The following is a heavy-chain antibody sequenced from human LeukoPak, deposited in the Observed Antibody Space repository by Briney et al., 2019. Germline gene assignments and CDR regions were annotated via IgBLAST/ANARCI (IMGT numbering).Heavy chain of an antibody. CDR2: ISSSGTTT. J-gene: IGHJ5*02. CDR1: GFTFSDHY. CDR3: ARVGSSRGWFDP. V-gene: IGHV3-11*01. D-gene: IGHD3-10*01. Sequence: GGSLRLSCTGSGFTFSDHYMTWIRQAPGKGLEWISYISSSGTTTYYSDSVKGRFTISRANAKPSVYLQMEGLRADDTAVYYCARVGSSRGWFDPWGHGTLVTVSS.